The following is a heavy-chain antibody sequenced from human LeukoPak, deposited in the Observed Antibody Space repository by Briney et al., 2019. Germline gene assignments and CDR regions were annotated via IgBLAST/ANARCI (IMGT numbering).Heavy chain of an antibody. D-gene: IGHD1-14*01. CDR1: GFTFSSYA. V-gene: IGHV3-33*01. Sequence: TGGSLRLSCTASGFTFSSYAMHWVRQAPGKGLEWVAVIWYDGGNKYYADSVKGRFTISRDNSKDTLFLQMNSLRAEDTAVYYCARENRWSHDHWGQGTLVTVSS. CDR3: ARENRWSHDH. J-gene: IGHJ4*02. CDR2: IWYDGGNK.